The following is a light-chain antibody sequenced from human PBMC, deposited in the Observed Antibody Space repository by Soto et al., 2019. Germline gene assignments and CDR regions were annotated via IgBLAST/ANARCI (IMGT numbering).Light chain of an antibody. Sequence: DIQMTQSPSTLSASVGDRVTITCRASQTIDNWLAWYQQIPGKAPNLLIYKVSSLDSGVPSRFSGSGSGTEFTLTITSLQPEDFATYYCQQYDNSPPLTFGGGTKVEF. J-gene: IGKJ4*01. V-gene: IGKV1-5*03. CDR3: QQYDNSPPLT. CDR2: KVS. CDR1: QTIDNW.